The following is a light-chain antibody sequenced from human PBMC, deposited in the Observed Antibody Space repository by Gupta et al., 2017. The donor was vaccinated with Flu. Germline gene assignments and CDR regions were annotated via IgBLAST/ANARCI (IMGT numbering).Light chain of an antibody. CDR2: YGS. CDR3: QQDGSAPWT. Sequence: DIVLTQSPGTLSLSPGEGATLSCRASQSVSRSFLAWYYQKPGQAPRLLLYYGSYRATGIPDRFSGSGSGTDFTLTITRLEPEDFAVYYCQQDGSAPWTFGQGTKVEIK. V-gene: IGKV3-20*01. CDR1: QSVSRSF. J-gene: IGKJ1*01.